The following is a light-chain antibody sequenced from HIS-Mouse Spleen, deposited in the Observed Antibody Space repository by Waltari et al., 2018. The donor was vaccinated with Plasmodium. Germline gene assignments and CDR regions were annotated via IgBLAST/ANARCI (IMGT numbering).Light chain of an antibody. CDR1: ALPNKY. CDR3: QSADSSGTYVV. J-gene: IGLJ2*01. V-gene: IGLV3-25*03. Sequence: SYKLTQPPSVSVSPGQTARITSSGDALPNKYANWYQQKPGQAPGLAIYKDSERPSGIPERFSGSSSGTTVTLTISGVQAEDEADYYCQSADSSGTYVVFGGGTKLTVL. CDR2: KDS.